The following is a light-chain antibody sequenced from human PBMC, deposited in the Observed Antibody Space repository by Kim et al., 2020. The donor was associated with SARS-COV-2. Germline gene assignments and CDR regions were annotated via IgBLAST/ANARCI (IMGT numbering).Light chain of an antibody. J-gene: IGKJ1*01. CDR2: DAS. Sequence: LSPGQTGTLSCRASQSISNYLAWYQQKPGQAPRLLIYDASKRATGIPVRFTGSGSGTDFTLTISSLEPGDSAVYYCQQRGAWPKTFGQGTKVDIK. V-gene: IGKV3-11*01. CDR1: QSISNY. CDR3: QQRGAWPKT.